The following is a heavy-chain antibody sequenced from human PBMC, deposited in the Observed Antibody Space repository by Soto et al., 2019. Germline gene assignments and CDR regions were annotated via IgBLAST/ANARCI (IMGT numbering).Heavy chain of an antibody. CDR2: IYYSGST. D-gene: IGHD6-19*01. CDR1: GGSISSYY. V-gene: IGHV4-59*01. J-gene: IGHJ3*02. Sequence: PSETLSVTWTVSGGSISSYYWSWIRQPPGKGLEWIADIYYSGSTNYSPSLKSRVTISVDTSKNQFSLNLSSVTAADTAVYFCATYVPDKLAVAGTSDAFDIWGQGTMVTVSS. CDR3: ATYVPDKLAVAGTSDAFDI.